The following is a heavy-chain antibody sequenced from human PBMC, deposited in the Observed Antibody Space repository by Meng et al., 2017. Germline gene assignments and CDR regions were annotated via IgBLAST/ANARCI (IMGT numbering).Heavy chain of an antibody. J-gene: IGHJ5*02. CDR3: ARRVAVAGNTSRVRWFDP. CDR2: INPHSGGT. D-gene: IGHD6-19*01. Sequence: QVKLVQSGAEVKKAGASVKVSCKSSGYSFTDYYLHWVRQAPGQGLEWMGWINPHSGGTYFAQNFQGRVTLTSDTSISTAYMELSRLRSDDTAMYYCARRVAVAGNTSRVRWFDPWGQGTLVTVSS. CDR1: GYSFTDYY. V-gene: IGHV1-2*02.